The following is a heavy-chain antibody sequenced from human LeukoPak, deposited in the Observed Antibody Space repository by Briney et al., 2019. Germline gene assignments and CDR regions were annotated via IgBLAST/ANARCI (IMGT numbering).Heavy chain of an antibody. CDR2: ISSSSSYV. D-gene: IGHD3-10*02. V-gene: IGHV3-21*01. Sequence: PGGSLRLSCAASGFTFSSYSMNWVRQAPGKGLEWVSSISSSSSYVYYADSVKGRFTISRDNAKNSLYLQMNSLRAEDTAVYYCARDVVIVRALYWGQGTLVTVSS. CDR1: GFTFSSYS. J-gene: IGHJ4*02. CDR3: ARDVVIVRALY.